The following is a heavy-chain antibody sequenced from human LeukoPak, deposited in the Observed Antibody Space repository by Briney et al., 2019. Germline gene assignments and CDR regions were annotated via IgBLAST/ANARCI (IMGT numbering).Heavy chain of an antibody. D-gene: IGHD2-15*01. CDR1: GGTFSSYA. J-gene: IGHJ6*03. V-gene: IGHV1-69*05. CDR3: ARDRMGAPTYFYYMDV. CDR2: INPIFGTA. Sequence: GASVKVSCKASGGTFSSYAISWVRQAPGQGLEWMGRINPIFGTANYAQKFQGRVTITTDESTSTAYMELSSLRSEDTAVYYCARDRMGAPTYFYYMDVWGKGTTVTVFS.